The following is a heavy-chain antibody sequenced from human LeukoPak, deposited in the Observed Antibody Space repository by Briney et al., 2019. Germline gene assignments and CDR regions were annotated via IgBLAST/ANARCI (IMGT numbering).Heavy chain of an antibody. CDR2: MNPNTGNT. D-gene: IGHD1-14*01. CDR1: GYSFTSYD. V-gene: IGHV1-8*01. Sequence: ASVKVSCKASGYSFTSYDINWVRQATGQGLEWIGYMNPNTGNTGYAQKFQGRVTLTRDTSISTAYMELSSLASEDTAVYYCATTLRNNPPWGQGTLVTVSS. CDR3: ATTLRNNPP. J-gene: IGHJ5*02.